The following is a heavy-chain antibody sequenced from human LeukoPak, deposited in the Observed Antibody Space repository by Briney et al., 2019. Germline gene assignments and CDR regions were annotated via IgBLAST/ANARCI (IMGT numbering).Heavy chain of an antibody. CDR1: GDSFTSYW. D-gene: IGHD2-8*01. Sequence: GEALKSSSRGYGDSFTSYWIVWVRQMPGKGLVWRGVIYPGDSDTRYSPSFQGRGTISADESITTAYLQWSSLKTADTAMYYCARHSGYTNGVCSPHEYYFDYWGQGTLVTVSS. CDR3: ARHSGYTNGVCSPHEYYFDY. J-gene: IGHJ4*02. V-gene: IGHV5-51*01. CDR2: IYPGDSDT.